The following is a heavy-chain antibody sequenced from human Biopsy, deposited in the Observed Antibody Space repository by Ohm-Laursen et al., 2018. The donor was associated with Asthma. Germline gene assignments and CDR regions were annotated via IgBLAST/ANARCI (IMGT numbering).Heavy chain of an antibody. CDR1: GYTFNSAG. D-gene: IGHD3-10*01. CDR2: ISVYNGNT. CDR3: ARAVDYSHYYGIDV. V-gene: IGHV1-18*01. J-gene: IGHJ6*02. Sequence: SSEKVSCKTSGYTFNSAGITWVRQAPGQGLEWMGWISVYNGNTKVAQKLQDRVTMITDTSTSTAYMELRSLRSDDTVVYFCARAVDYSHYYGIDVWGQGTTVTVS.